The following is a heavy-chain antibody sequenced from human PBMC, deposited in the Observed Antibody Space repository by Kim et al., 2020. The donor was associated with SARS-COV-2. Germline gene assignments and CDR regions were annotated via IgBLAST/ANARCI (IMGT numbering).Heavy chain of an antibody. CDR3: ARDNQLPAHDAFDV. D-gene: IGHD2-2*01. CDR2: ISYDGSNK. CDR1: GFTFSTYG. V-gene: IGHV3-33*05. J-gene: IGHJ3*01. Sequence: GGSLRLSCAASGFTFSTYGMQWVRQAPGKGLEWVALISYDGSNKYYADSVKGRFTISRDNSKNTLYLQMNSLRAEDTAVYYCARDNQLPAHDAFDVWGQGTMVTVSS.